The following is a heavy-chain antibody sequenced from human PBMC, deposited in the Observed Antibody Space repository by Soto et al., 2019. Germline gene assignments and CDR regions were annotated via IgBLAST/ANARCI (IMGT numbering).Heavy chain of an antibody. CDR1: GFTFEDHA. CDR3: VKAINSFWDDSPSYMDV. V-gene: IGHV3-9*01. D-gene: IGHD3-3*01. J-gene: IGHJ6*03. Sequence: PGGSLRLSCAASGFTFEDHAMHWVRQAPGKGLEWVSGISWNSGGVGYADSVKGRFTISRDNAKNSLYLQMSSLRVEDTALYYCVKAINSFWDDSPSYMDVWGKGTTVTVSS. CDR2: ISWNSGGV.